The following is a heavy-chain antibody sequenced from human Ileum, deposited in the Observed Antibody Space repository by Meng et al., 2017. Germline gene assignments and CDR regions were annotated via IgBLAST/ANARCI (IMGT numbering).Heavy chain of an antibody. D-gene: IGHD5-18*01. V-gene: IGHV4-61*01. CDR2: IYYTGST. CDR1: GGSVSSGSYY. J-gene: IGHJ4*02. CDR3: ARAETALDY. Sequence: QVQLQESGPGRVRPSETLSLTCTVSGGSVSSGSYYWNWIRQPPGKGPEWIAYIYYTGSTNYNPSLKSRVIISADTSKNQFSLKLSSVTAADTAVYYCARAETALDYWGQGTLVTVSS.